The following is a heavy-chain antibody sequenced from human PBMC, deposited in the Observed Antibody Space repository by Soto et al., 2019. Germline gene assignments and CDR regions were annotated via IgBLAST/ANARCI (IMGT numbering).Heavy chain of an antibody. Sequence: ELQLLESGGGRVHPGGSLRLSCAASGFPFSAYALSWVRQAPGKGLEWVSAISGSGVGTYYADSVKGRFIISRDNSKNIGYLQMDSLRAEDTAVYYCAKDFLATSNWFFDLWGRGTLVNVSS. CDR3: AKDFLATSNWFFDL. CDR2: ISGSGVGT. CDR1: GFPFSAYA. J-gene: IGHJ2*01. D-gene: IGHD3-3*01. V-gene: IGHV3-23*01.